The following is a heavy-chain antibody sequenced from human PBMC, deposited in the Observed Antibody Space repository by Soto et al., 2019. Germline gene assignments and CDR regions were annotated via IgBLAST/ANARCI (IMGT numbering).Heavy chain of an antibody. V-gene: IGHV3-64*01. D-gene: IGHD4-4*01. CDR3: ARGATVTYYYYYMDV. CDR1: GFTFSSYA. J-gene: IGHJ6*03. Sequence: PGGSLRLSCAASGFTFSSYAMHWVRQAPGKGLEYVSAISSNGGSTYYANSVKGRFTISRDNSKNTLYLQMGSLRAEDMAVYYCARGATVTYYYYYMDVWGKGTTVTVSS. CDR2: ISSNGGST.